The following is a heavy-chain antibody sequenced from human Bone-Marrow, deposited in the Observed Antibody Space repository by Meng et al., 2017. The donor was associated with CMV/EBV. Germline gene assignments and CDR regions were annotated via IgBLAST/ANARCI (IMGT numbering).Heavy chain of an antibody. CDR2: MNPNTGNT. J-gene: IGHJ2*01. V-gene: IGHV1-8*01. Sequence: ASVKVSCKASGYTFTSYNINWVRQATGQGLEWMGWMNPNTGNTGYAQKFQGRLTMTRDTSISTAFVELSSLRSEDTAVYYCARGRFPPGYSSNWYLYFDLWGRGILVTVSS. D-gene: IGHD6-13*01. CDR3: ARGRFPPGYSSNWYLYFDL. CDR1: GYTFTSYN.